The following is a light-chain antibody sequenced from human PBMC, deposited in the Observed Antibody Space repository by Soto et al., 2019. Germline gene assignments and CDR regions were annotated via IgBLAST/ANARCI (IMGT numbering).Light chain of an antibody. V-gene: IGLV3-21*04. J-gene: IGLJ1*01. Sequence: SYELTQPPSVSVAPGKTARITCGGNNIGSKSVHWYQQKPGQAPVLVIYYDSDRPSGIPERCSGSNSGNTATLTISRVEAGDEADYYCQVWDSSSDHPGVFGTGTKVTVL. CDR2: YDS. CDR1: NIGSKS. CDR3: QVWDSSSDHPGV.